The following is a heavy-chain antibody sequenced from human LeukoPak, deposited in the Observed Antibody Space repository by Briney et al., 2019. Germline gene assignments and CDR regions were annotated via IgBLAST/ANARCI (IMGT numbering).Heavy chain of an antibody. Sequence: SETLSLTCAVYGGSFSGYYWSWIRQPPGKGLEWIGSIYYSGSTYYNPSLKSRVTISVDTSKNQFSLKLSSVTAADTAVYYCARDDYGDRGDYFDYWGQGTLVTVSS. V-gene: IGHV4-34*01. J-gene: IGHJ4*02. D-gene: IGHD4-17*01. CDR3: ARDDYGDRGDYFDY. CDR2: IYYSGST. CDR1: GGSFSGYY.